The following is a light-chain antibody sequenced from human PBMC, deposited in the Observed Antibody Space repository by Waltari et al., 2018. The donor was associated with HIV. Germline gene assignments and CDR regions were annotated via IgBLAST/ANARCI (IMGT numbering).Light chain of an antibody. CDR2: WAS. Sequence: DIVMTQSPDSLAVSLGERATINCKSSQSVLYSSNNKNYLAWYQQKPGKPPKLLINWASTRESGVPDRFSGSGSGTDFTLTINSLQTEDVAVYYCQQYYSTPLTFGGGTKVEIK. CDR1: QSVLYSSNNKNY. CDR3: QQYYSTPLT. V-gene: IGKV4-1*01. J-gene: IGKJ4*01.